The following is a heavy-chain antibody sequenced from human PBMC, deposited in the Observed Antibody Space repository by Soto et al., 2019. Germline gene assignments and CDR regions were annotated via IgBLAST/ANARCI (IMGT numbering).Heavy chain of an antibody. V-gene: IGHV1-3*01. D-gene: IGHD3-22*01. CDR3: ARDLYLHESSGSGYHFDY. CDR2: INAGNGNT. Sequence: GASVKVSCKASGYTFTNYAMHWVRQAPGQRLEWMGWINAGNGNTKYSQKFQGRVTMTRDTSASTAYMELSSLRFEDTAVYYCARDLYLHESSGSGYHFDYWRQGTLVTVSS. CDR1: GYTFTNYA. J-gene: IGHJ4*02.